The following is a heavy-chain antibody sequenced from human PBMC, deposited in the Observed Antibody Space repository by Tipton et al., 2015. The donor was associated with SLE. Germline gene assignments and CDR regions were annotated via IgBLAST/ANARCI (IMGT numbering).Heavy chain of an antibody. V-gene: IGHV1-69*05. CDR2: IIPIFGTA. CDR3: ARDRAGLGWFDP. J-gene: IGHJ5*02. D-gene: IGHD3-10*01. Sequence: QLVQSGAEVKKPGSSVKVSCKASGDTFSSYAISWVRQAPGQGLEWMGGIIPIFGTANYAQKFQGRVTITTDESTSTAYMELRSLRSDDTAVYCCARDRAGLGWFDPWGQGTLVPVSS. CDR1: GDTFSSYA.